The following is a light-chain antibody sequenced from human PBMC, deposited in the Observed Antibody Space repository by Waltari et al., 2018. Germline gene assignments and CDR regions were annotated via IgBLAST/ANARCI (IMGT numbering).Light chain of an antibody. Sequence: TELTQSPATLSVSPGERVTLSRRASQTVSSNLAWYQQKPCQVPRLLVSGASIRATGSPARCISSGSATKYTLTINSMQSEDFAVDYCQQYNNRPPWTFGQGTKVEIK. CDR3: QQYNNRPPWT. V-gene: IGKV3-15*01. CDR2: GAS. CDR1: QTVSSN. J-gene: IGKJ1*01.